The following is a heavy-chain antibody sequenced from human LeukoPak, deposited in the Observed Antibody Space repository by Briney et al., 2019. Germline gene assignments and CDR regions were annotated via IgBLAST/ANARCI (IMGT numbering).Heavy chain of an antibody. CDR2: ISGSGGTT. J-gene: IGHJ4*02. Sequence: PGGSLRLSCVAPGFTVSNNYMSWVRQAPGKGLEWVSAISGSGGTTSYADSVKGRFTISRDNSKNTLYLQMNSLRADDTATYYCAKDPNSSTWAHFDYWGQGAQVTVSS. V-gene: IGHV3-23*01. CDR1: GFTVSNNY. CDR3: AKDPNSSTWAHFDY. D-gene: IGHD6-13*01.